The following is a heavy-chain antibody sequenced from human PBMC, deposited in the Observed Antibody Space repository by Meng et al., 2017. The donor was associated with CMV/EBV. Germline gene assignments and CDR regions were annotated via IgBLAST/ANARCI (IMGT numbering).Heavy chain of an antibody. D-gene: IGHD5-24*01. V-gene: IGHV1-2*02. CDR2: INPNSGGT. J-gene: IGHJ4*02. CDR1: GYTFTGYY. CDR3: ARVQVRGEMATPAGY. Sequence: QVPPVQAGAEVKKPGASVKVSCKASGYTFTGYYMHWVRQAPGQGLEWMGWINPNSGGTNYAQKFQGRVTMTRDTSISTAYMELSRLRSDDTAVYYCARVQVRGEMATPAGYWGQGTLVTASS.